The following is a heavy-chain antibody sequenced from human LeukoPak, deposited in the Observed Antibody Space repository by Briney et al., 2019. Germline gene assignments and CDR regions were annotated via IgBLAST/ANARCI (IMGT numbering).Heavy chain of an antibody. J-gene: IGHJ1*01. D-gene: IGHD6-13*01. CDR2: IDAGNGNT. V-gene: IGHV1-3*01. CDR1: GYTFTSYA. CDR3: ARVDSSSWYPYFQH. Sequence: ASVKVSCKASGYTFTSYAMHWVRQAPGQRLEWMGWIDAGNGNTKYSQKFQGRVTITRDTSASTAYMELSSLRSEDTAVYYCARVDSSSWYPYFQHWGQGTLVTVSS.